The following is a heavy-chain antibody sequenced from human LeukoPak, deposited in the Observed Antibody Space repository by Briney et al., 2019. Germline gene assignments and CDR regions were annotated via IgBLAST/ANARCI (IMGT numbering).Heavy chain of an antibody. Sequence: SETLSLTCAVYGGSFSGYYWSWIRQPPGKGLEWIGEINHSGSTNYNPSLKSRVTISVDTSKNQFSLKLSSVTAADTAVYYCASSSIYYDILTGYYLAAGSYYFDYWGQGTLVTVSS. J-gene: IGHJ4*02. D-gene: IGHD3-9*01. V-gene: IGHV4-34*01. CDR3: ASSSIYYDILTGYYLAAGSYYFDY. CDR1: GGSFSGYY. CDR2: INHSGST.